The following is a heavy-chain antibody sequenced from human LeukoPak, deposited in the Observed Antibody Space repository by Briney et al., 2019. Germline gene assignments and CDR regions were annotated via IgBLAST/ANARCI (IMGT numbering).Heavy chain of an antibody. V-gene: IGHV3-23*01. CDR2: ISGSGGST. Sequence: GGSLRLSCAASGFTVSSNYMSWVRQAPGKGLEWVSAISGSGGSTYYADSVKGRFTISRDNSKNTLYLQMNSLRAEDTAVYYCARDVPFIAAAGTSAFDIWGQGTMVTVSS. D-gene: IGHD6-13*01. J-gene: IGHJ3*02. CDR3: ARDVPFIAAAGTSAFDI. CDR1: GFTVSSNY.